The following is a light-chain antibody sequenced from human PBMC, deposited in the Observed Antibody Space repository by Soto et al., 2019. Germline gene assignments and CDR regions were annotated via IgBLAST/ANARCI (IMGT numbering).Light chain of an antibody. CDR2: DVS. Sequence: QSVLTQPASVSGSPGQSITISCTGTSSDVGAYNYVSWFQQHPGKAPKLMIYDVSNRPSGVSNRFSGSKSGDTASLTISGLQAEDEADYYCSSYTSSGTLGVFGGGTQLTVL. CDR1: SSDVGAYNY. V-gene: IGLV2-14*01. J-gene: IGLJ2*01. CDR3: SSYTSSGTLGV.